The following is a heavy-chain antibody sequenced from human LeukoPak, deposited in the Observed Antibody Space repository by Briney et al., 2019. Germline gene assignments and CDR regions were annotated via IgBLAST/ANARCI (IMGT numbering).Heavy chain of an antibody. J-gene: IGHJ4*02. CDR1: GYTLTKLS. D-gene: IGHD2-21*02. Sequence: ASVKVSCKVSGYTLTKLSMHWVRQAPGKGLEWMGGFDPEDGETIYAQMFQGRVIMTEDTSRDTAYMELSRLRSEDTAVYYCATSILRAHCGGDCYSHYWGQGTLVTVSS. CDR2: FDPEDGET. V-gene: IGHV1-24*01. CDR3: ATSILRAHCGGDCYSHY.